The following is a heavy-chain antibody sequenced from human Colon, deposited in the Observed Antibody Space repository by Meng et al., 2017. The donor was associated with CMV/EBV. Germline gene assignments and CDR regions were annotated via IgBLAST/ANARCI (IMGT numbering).Heavy chain of an antibody. CDR3: ARGSQSQRPWRLLDY. D-gene: IGHD5-12*01. CDR2: MNPNNGHT. CDR1: GYTFTDYY. J-gene: IGHJ4*02. Sequence: ASVKVSCKASGYTFTDYYIHWVRQAPGQGLEWMGWMNPNNGHTIYAQHFQGRVTMTRDTSINTAYMDLSWLKSDDTAVYYCARGSQSQRPWRLLDYWGQGTLVTVSS. V-gene: IGHV1-2*02.